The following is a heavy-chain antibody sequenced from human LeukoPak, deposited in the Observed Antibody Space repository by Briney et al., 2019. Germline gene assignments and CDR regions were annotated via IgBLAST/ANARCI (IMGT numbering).Heavy chain of an antibody. D-gene: IGHD3-22*01. J-gene: IGHJ1*01. CDR1: GFTFSSYW. CDR3: ARAPSEIGGYYPEYFRH. CDR2: IKSDGST. V-gene: IGHV3-74*01. Sequence: GGSLRLSCAAPGFTFSSYWMHWVRQAPGKGLVWVSRIKSDGSTRYADSVKGRFTISRDNAKNTVSLQMNSLRAEDTGVYYCARAPSEIGGYYPEYFRHWGQGTLVTVSP.